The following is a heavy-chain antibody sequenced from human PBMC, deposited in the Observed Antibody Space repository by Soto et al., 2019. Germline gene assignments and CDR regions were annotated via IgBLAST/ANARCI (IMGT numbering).Heavy chain of an antibody. D-gene: IGHD1-1*01. CDR1: GFSFTTYG. CDR2: IGNEENKK. J-gene: IGHJ3*02. CDR3: ARGGVTGIVGIFGSPLDI. V-gene: IGHV3-33*01. Sequence: QVQLVESGGGWVQPGRSLRLSCEATGFSFTTYGMHWVRQAPGKGLEWVAVIGNEENKKYYADSVEGRFTISRDNSKNTVYLQMKSLRGDDTAVYYCARGGVTGIVGIFGSPLDIWGQGTVVTVSS.